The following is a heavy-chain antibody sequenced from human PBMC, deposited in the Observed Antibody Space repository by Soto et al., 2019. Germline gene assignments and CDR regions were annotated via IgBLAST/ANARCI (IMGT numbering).Heavy chain of an antibody. Sequence: SESLSLTCTVSGGSVSSGSYYWSWIRQPPGKGLEWIGYIYYSGSTNYNPSLKSRVTISVDTSKNQFSLKLSSVTAADTAVYYCARVNYYDSSGFDYWGQGSPITVSS. CDR1: GGSVSSGSYY. CDR2: IYYSGST. D-gene: IGHD3-22*01. CDR3: ARVNYYDSSGFDY. V-gene: IGHV4-61*01. J-gene: IGHJ4*02.